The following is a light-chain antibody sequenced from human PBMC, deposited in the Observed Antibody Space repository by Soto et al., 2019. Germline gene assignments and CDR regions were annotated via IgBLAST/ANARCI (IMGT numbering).Light chain of an antibody. CDR3: QQYNNWPFT. J-gene: IGKJ3*01. V-gene: IGKV3-15*01. CDR1: QSVSSN. Sequence: EIVMTQSPATLSVSPGERATLSCRASQSVSSNLAWYQQKPGQAPRRLIYGASTRATGIPARFSGSGSGTEFTLTISSLQSEDFSVYYCQQYNNWPFTFGPGTKVYIK. CDR2: GAS.